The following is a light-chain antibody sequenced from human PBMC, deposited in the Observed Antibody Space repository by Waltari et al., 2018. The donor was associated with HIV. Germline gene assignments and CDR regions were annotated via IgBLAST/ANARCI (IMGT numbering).Light chain of an antibody. J-gene: IGLJ3*02. Sequence: SSELTQDPAVSVALGQTVRITCQGDSLRSPYASWYQQKPGQAPVLVIYGKNNRPSGIPDRFSGSSSGNTASLTITGAQAEDEADYYCNSRDSSGNHWVFGGGTKLTVL. CDR3: NSRDSSGNHWV. V-gene: IGLV3-19*01. CDR2: GKN. CDR1: SLRSPY.